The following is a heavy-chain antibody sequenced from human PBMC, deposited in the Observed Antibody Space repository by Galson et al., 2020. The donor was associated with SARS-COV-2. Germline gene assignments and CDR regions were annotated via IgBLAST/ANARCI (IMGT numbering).Heavy chain of an antibody. CDR2: ISAYNGNT. J-gene: IGHJ4*02. CDR1: GYTFTSYG. Sequence: ASVKVSCKASGYTFTSYGISWVRQAPGQGLEWMGWISAYNGNTNYAQKLQGRVTMTTDTSTSTAYMELRSLRSDDTAVYYCATGPGYSYHAWYFDYWGQGTLVTVSS. D-gene: IGHD5-18*01. CDR3: ATGPGYSYHAWYFDY. V-gene: IGHV1-18*01.